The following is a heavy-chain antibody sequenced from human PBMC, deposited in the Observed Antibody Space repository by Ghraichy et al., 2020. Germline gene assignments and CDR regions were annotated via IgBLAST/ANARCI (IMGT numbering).Heavy chain of an antibody. Sequence: ASVKVSCKSSGYTFTNYAINWVRQAPGQRLEWMGWITASNNKKKYSQKFQDRVTFTRDTPASTAYMELSSLTSEDTAVYFCARGQWLAPGTYYFDYWGQGSQVTVSS. CDR1: GYTFTNYA. D-gene: IGHD6-19*01. CDR2: ITASNNKK. V-gene: IGHV1-3*01. CDR3: ARGQWLAPGTYYFDY. J-gene: IGHJ4*02.